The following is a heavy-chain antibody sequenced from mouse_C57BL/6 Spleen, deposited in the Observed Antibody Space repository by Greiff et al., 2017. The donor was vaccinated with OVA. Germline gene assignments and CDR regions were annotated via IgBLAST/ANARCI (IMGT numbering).Heavy chain of an antibody. CDR3: ARRGNYYGSSYVDWFAY. J-gene: IGHJ3*01. CDR2: IHPNSGST. D-gene: IGHD1-1*01. Sequence: QVQLQQPGAELVKPGASVKLSCKASGYTFTSYWMHWVKQRPGQGLEWIGMIHPNSGSTNYNEKFKSKATLTVDKSSSTAYMQLSSLTSEDSAVYYCARRGNYYGSSYVDWFAYWGQGTLVTVSA. CDR1: GYTFTSYW. V-gene: IGHV1-64*01.